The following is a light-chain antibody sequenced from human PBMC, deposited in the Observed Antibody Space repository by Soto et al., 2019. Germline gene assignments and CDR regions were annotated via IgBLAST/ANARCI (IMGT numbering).Light chain of an antibody. CDR1: QSVSYSF. CDR3: QQYGSARWT. J-gene: IGKJ1*01. V-gene: IGKV3-20*01. Sequence: EIVLTQSPGTLSLSPGERATLSCRASQSVSYSFLARYQQKPGQAPRLLIYGASRRGTGIPERVSGSGSGTDFTLTHSRLEPENCAVYCCQQYGSARWTFVQGTKVE. CDR2: GAS.